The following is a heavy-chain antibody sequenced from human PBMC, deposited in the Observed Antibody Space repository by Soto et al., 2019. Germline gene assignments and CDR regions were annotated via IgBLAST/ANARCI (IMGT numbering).Heavy chain of an antibody. D-gene: IGHD3-22*01. V-gene: IGHV5-51*01. CDR3: ARHWQYYDSSGYYTNWFDP. J-gene: IGHJ5*02. CDR2: IYPGDSDT. CDR1: GYSFTSYW. Sequence: PGESLKISCKGSGYSFTSYWIGWVRQMPGKGLEWMGIIYPGDSDTRYSPSFQGQVTISADKSISTAYLQWSSLKASDTAMYYCARHWQYYDSSGYYTNWFDPWGQGTLVTVSS.